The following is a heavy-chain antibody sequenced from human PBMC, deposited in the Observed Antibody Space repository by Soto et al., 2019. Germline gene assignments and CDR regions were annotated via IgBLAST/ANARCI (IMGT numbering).Heavy chain of an antibody. CDR3: ARGNGAARLHYYYMDV. D-gene: IGHD6-6*01. Sequence: SETLSLTCTVSGGSISSGGYYRSWIRQHPGKGLEWIGYIYYSGSTYYNPSLKSRVTISVDTSKNQFSLKLSSVTAADTAVYYCARGNGAARLHYYYMDVWGKGTTVTVSS. J-gene: IGHJ6*03. CDR1: GGSISSGGYY. CDR2: IYYSGST. V-gene: IGHV4-31*03.